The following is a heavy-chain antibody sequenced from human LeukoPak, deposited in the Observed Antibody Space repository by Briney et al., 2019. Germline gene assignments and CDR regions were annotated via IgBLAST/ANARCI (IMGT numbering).Heavy chain of an antibody. J-gene: IGHJ4*02. Sequence: PGRSLRLSCAASGFTFSSYSMSWLRQAPGKGPEWIAYVSTSSRTIYYADSVKGRLTISRDDATNSLYLQMNSLRSEDTAVYYCAAIGLITAAWGDHWGQGIRVTVSS. CDR1: GFTFSSYS. V-gene: IGHV3-48*01. D-gene: IGHD1-26*01. CDR2: VSTSSRTI. CDR3: AAIGLITAAWGDH.